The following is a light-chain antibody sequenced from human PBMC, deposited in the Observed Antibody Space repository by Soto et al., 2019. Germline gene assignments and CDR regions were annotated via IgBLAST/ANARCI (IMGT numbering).Light chain of an antibody. Sequence: DIQMTQSPPTLSASVGEKVTITCRANQTVKSWLAWYQQKVGQGPKLLIYEASILQSGVSSRFRGDQSGDTSGTYFTLTISSLQPEDFATYYCQQSYSTPSLTFGGGTKVEIK. CDR2: EAS. V-gene: IGKV1-39*01. CDR3: QQSYSTPSLT. J-gene: IGKJ4*01. CDR1: QTVKSW.